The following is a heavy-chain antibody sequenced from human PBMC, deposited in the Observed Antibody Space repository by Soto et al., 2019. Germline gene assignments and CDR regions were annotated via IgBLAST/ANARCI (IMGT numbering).Heavy chain of an antibody. D-gene: IGHD5-12*01. CDR3: ARESTITHFDH. Sequence: GGSLRLSCAASDVVVYDYPIHWVRQAPGKGLEWVAVVSHDGTKEYYSDSVKGRFSISRDNSNNTAFLQMNSLRAEDTAIYYCARESTITHFDHWGQGTLVTVSS. J-gene: IGHJ4*02. CDR1: DVVVYDYP. V-gene: IGHV3-30-3*01. CDR2: VSHDGTKE.